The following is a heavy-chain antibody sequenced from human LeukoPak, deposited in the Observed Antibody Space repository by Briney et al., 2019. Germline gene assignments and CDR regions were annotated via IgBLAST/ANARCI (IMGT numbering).Heavy chain of an antibody. D-gene: IGHD3-22*01. CDR3: ARKGSSGYGY. V-gene: IGHV3-21*01. CDR1: GFTFSSYA. J-gene: IGHJ4*02. Sequence: PGGSLRLSCAASGFTFSSYAMTWVRQAPGKGLEWVSSISDSSTYIYYADSVKGRFTTSRDNAKNSLFLQMNSLRAEDTAVYYCARKGSSGYGYWGQGILVTVSS. CDR2: ISDSSTYI.